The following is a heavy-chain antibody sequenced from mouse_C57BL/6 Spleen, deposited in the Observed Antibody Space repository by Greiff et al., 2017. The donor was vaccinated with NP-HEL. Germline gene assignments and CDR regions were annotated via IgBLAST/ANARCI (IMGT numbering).Heavy chain of an antibody. Sequence: VQLQQSGAELVRPGASVTLSCKASGYTFTDYEMHWVKQTPVHGLEWIGAIDPETGGTAYNQKFKGKAILTADKSSSPAYMELRSLTSEDSAVYYCTRRGYYYGSSYAMDYWGQGTSVTVSS. CDR3: TRRGYYYGSSYAMDY. D-gene: IGHD1-1*01. V-gene: IGHV1-15*01. CDR1: GYTFTDYE. CDR2: IDPETGGT. J-gene: IGHJ4*01.